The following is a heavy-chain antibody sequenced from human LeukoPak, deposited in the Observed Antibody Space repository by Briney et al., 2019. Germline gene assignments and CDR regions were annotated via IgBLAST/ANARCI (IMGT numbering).Heavy chain of an antibody. CDR1: GVSISSYY. Sequence: SETLSLTCAVSGVSISSYYWSWLRQPPGKGLEWIGYIYTSGSTNYNPSLKSRVTTSVDTSKNQFSLKLSSVTAADTAVYYCARLPAAGTGYFDYWGQGTLVTVSS. V-gene: IGHV4-4*09. CDR2: IYTSGST. CDR3: ARLPAAGTGYFDY. D-gene: IGHD6-13*01. J-gene: IGHJ4*02.